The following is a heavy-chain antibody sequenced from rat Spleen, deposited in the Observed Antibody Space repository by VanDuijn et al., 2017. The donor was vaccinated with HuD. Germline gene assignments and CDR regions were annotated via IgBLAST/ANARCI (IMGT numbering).Heavy chain of an antibody. CDR1: GFTFSSYW. J-gene: IGHJ1*01. CDR2: ISPDGGST. Sequence: EVQLVETGGGLVHPGESLKLSCVASGFTFSSYWMFWIRQAPGEGLEWLSSISPDGGSTYYPDSMKGRFTISRDNAENTVYLQMNSLRSEDATTYYCARQGTSVARYYWYFDFWGPGTMVTVSS. D-gene: IGHD1-8*01. V-gene: IGHV5-58*01. CDR3: ARQGTSVARYYWYFDF.